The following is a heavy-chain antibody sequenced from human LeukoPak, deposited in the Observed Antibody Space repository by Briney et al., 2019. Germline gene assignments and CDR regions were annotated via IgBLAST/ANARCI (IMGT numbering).Heavy chain of an antibody. J-gene: IGHJ1*01. D-gene: IGHD2-2*01. CDR3: VAVVPATTEDHFQH. CDR1: GGSISGYY. V-gene: IGHV4-59*01. CDR2: IYYSGST. Sequence: SETLSLTCTVSGGSISGYYWSWIRQPPGKGLEWIGYIYYSGSTNYNPSLKSRVTISVDTSKNQFSLKLSSVTAADTAVYYCVAVVPATTEDHFQHWGQGTLVTVSS.